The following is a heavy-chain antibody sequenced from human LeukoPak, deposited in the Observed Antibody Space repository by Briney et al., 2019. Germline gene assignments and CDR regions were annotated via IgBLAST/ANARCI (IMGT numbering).Heavy chain of an antibody. Sequence: GRSLRHSCTASGFTFGDYAMSWVRQAPGKGLEGVGFIRSKAYGGTTEYAASVKGRFTISRDDSKSIAYLRMNSLKTEDTAVYYCTSCSSGCDYYGMDVWGKGTTVTVSS. J-gene: IGHJ6*04. CDR3: TSCSSGCDYYGMDV. CDR2: IRSKAYGGTT. CDR1: GFTFGDYA. V-gene: IGHV3-49*04. D-gene: IGHD6-19*01.